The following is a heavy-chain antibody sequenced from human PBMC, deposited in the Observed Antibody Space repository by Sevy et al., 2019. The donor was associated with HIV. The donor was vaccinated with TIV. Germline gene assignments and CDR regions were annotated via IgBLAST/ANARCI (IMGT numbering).Heavy chain of an antibody. CDR3: ARNERTRANWFDP. Sequence: GGSLRLSCAASGFTFSDYYMSWIRQAPGKGLEWVSYICSSGSTIYYAESVEDRVTIPRDNAHNSLYLQKNSLGVEDTAVYYCARNERTRANWFDPWGQGTLVTVSS. J-gene: IGHJ5*02. CDR1: GFTFSDYY. CDR2: ICSSGSTI. V-gene: IGHV3-11*04.